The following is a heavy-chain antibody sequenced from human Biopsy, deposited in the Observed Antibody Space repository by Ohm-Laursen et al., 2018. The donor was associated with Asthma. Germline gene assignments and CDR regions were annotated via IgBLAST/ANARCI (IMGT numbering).Heavy chain of an antibody. Sequence: SLRLSCTASGFTFSSYWMSWVRQAPGKGLEWVANIKQDGSEKYYVDSVKGRFTISRDNAKNSLYLQMNSLRAEDTAVYYCARDMGDFWRNNWFDPWGQGTLVTVSS. CDR1: GFTFSSYW. CDR3: ARDMGDFWRNNWFDP. V-gene: IGHV3-7*01. CDR2: IKQDGSEK. D-gene: IGHD3-3*01. J-gene: IGHJ5*02.